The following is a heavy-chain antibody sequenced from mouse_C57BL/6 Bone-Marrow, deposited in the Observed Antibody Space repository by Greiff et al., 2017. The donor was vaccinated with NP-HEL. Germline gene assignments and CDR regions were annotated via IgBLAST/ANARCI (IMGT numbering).Heavy chain of an antibody. V-gene: IGHV1-50*01. CDR2: IDPSDSYT. D-gene: IGHD1-1*01. CDR1: GYTFTSYW. J-gene: IGHJ2*01. Sequence: QVQLQQPGAELVKPGASVKLSCKASGYTFTSYWMQWVKQRPGQGLEWIGEIDPSDSYTNYNQKFKGKATLTVDKSSSTAYMQLSSLTSEDSAVYYCARNYYGSSFYYFDYWGQGTTLTVSS. CDR3: ARNYYGSSFYYFDY.